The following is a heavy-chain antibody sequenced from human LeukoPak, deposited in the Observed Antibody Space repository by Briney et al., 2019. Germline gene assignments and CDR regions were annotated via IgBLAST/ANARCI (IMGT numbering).Heavy chain of an antibody. V-gene: IGHV3-7*01. D-gene: IGHD1-1*01. CDR1: GFTFSNYW. CDR3: ARHSGTALEY. Sequence: GGSLRLSCAASGFTFSNYWMSWVRQAPGKGLEWVASIKEDESEINHADSVKGRFTISRDNARNSLYLQMRSLRAEDTAVYYCARHSGTALEYRGQGTLVTVSS. J-gene: IGHJ4*02. CDR2: IKEDESEI.